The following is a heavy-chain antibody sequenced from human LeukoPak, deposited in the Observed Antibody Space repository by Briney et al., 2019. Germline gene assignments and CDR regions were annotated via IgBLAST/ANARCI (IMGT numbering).Heavy chain of an antibody. CDR1: GFTFSSSW. CDR3: ARCNDDWAFDY. V-gene: IGHV3-7*05. D-gene: IGHD3-9*01. Sequence: AGSLTLSWAASGFTFSSSWMSWVRQAPGKGLEWVAHIKQNGSTEYYVHSVKGRFTISEDNDKNSLYLQMNSLRAEDTAVYYCARCNDDWAFDYWGQGTLVTVSS. J-gene: IGHJ4*02. CDR2: IKQNGSTE.